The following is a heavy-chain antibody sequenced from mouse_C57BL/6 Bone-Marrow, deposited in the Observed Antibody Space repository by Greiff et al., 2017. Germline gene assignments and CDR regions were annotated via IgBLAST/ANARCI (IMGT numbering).Heavy chain of an antibody. D-gene: IGHD1-1*01. V-gene: IGHV7-1*01. Sequence: EVKVVESGGGLVQSGRSLRLSCATSGFTFSDFYMEWVRQAPGKGLEWIAASRNKANDYTTEYSASVKGRFIVSRDTSQSILYLQMNALRAEDTAIYYCARDVYYGSGWYFDVWGTGTTVTVSS. J-gene: IGHJ1*03. CDR3: ARDVYYGSGWYFDV. CDR1: GFTFSDFY. CDR2: SRNKANDYTT.